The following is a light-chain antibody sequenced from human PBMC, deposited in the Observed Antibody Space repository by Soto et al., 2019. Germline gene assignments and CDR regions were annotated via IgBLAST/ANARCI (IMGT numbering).Light chain of an antibody. V-gene: IGKV3-11*01. Sequence: EIVLTQSPATLSLSPGERATLSCRASQSVSSYLAWYQQKPGQAPRLLIYGASNRAAGIPARFSGLGSGTDFTLTISSLEPEDYAIYYCQQYNNWPPWTFGQGTKVDIK. CDR2: GAS. CDR3: QQYNNWPPWT. J-gene: IGKJ1*01. CDR1: QSVSSY.